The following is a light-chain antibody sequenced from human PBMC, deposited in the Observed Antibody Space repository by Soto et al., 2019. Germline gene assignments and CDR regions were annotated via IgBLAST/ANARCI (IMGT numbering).Light chain of an antibody. CDR1: DSNIGSNS. V-gene: IGLV1-44*01. CDR2: SND. Sequence: QAVVTQPPSASGTPGQRVTISCSGSDSNIGSNSVNWYQHLPGMAPKLLTHSNDHRPSGVADRFSGSKSGTSASLAISGLQSEXEADYYCAAWDDILNGWVFGGGTKLTVL. CDR3: AAWDDILNGWV. J-gene: IGLJ3*02.